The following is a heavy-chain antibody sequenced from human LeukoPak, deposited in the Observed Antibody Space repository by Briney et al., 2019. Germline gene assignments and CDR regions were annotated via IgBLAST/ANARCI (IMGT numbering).Heavy chain of an antibody. CDR1: GGSVSGYY. Sequence: SETLSLTCTVSGGSVSGYYWSWIRQPAGKGLEWIGRIYSSGSTNYHPSLKSRVTMSVDTSKNQFSLKLNSVTAADTAVYFCAREKMVGVPLFDYWGQGTLVTVSS. V-gene: IGHV4-4*07. J-gene: IGHJ4*02. CDR2: IYSSGST. D-gene: IGHD3-10*01. CDR3: AREKMVGVPLFDY.